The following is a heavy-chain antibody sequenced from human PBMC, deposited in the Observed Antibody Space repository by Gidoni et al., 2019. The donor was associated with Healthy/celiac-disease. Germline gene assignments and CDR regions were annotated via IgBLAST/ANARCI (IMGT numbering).Heavy chain of an antibody. CDR3: ARESRLVGATKRLVDY. D-gene: IGHD1-26*01. CDR1: GFTVSSTY. J-gene: IGHJ4*02. Sequence: EVQLVESGGGLIQPGGSLRLSCAASGFTVSSTYMSWVRQAPGTGLEWVSVIYSGGSTYYADSVKVRFTISRDNSKNTLYLQMNSLRAEDTAVYYCARESRLVGATKRLVDYWGQGTLVTVSS. V-gene: IGHV3-53*01. CDR2: IYSGGST.